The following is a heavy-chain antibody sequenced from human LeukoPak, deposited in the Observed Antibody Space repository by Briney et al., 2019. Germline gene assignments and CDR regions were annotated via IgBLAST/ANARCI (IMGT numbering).Heavy chain of an antibody. CDR3: ANTVGHYAHS. V-gene: IGHV3-7*05. CDR1: GFTFSNYW. J-gene: IGHJ4*02. Sequence: GGSLRLSCAASGFTFSNYWMTWVRQAPGKGLEWVASIHQDGSEKHSIDSGRFTISRDNTENSLYLQMDSLGDEDTAVYYCANTVGHYAHSWGQGTLVTVSS. CDR2: IHQDGSEK. D-gene: IGHD4-11*01.